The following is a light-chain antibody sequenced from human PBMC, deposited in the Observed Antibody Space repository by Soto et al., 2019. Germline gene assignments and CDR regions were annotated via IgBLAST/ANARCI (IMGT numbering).Light chain of an antibody. CDR3: QQRSEWPRT. CDR2: DAS. CDR1: QSISSS. V-gene: IGKV3-11*01. Sequence: ILLTQSPATLSLSPGERATLSCRASQSISSSLAWYQQKPGQAPRLLIYDASTRATGFPARFSGSGSGTDFTLTIGSLEPEDFAVYYCQQRSEWPRTFGQGTKV. J-gene: IGKJ1*01.